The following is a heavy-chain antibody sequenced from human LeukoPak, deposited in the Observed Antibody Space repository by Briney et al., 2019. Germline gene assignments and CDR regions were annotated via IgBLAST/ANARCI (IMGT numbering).Heavy chain of an antibody. CDR2: MNPNSGNT. D-gene: IGHD6-6*01. Sequence: ASVKVSCKASGYTFTSYDINWVRQATGQGLEWVGWMNPNSGNTGYAQKFQGRVTMTRNTSISTAYMELSSLRSEDTAVYYCARVGEIAARKRYYYYYMDVWGKGTTVTVSS. V-gene: IGHV1-8*01. CDR1: GYTFTSYD. CDR3: ARVGEIAARKRYYYYYMDV. J-gene: IGHJ6*03.